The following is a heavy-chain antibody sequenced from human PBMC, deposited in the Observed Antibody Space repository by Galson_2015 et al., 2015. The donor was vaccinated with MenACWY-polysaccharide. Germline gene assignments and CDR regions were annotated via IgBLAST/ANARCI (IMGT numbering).Heavy chain of an antibody. Sequence: SLRLSCAAFGFTFRNHGMHWVRQAPGWGLEWLAVISYDGRQTQNAWSVKGRFIITRDNSKNTVYLQMNSLRPEDTAVYYCVRARSSSWHYFEHWGRGTLVIVSS. CDR1: GFTFRNHG. J-gene: IGHJ4*02. V-gene: IGHV3-30*03. CDR2: ISYDGRQT. D-gene: IGHD6-13*01. CDR3: VRARSSSWHYFEH.